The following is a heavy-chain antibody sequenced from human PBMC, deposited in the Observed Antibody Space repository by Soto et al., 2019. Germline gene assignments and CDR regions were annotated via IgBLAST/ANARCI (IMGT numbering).Heavy chain of an antibody. Sequence: QVQLLQSGAEVKKPGASVKVSCKASGYTFTHYGITWLRQAPGQGPEWMGWISAYNGNRDYAQNLQDRVTMTTDISTSTAYMELRSLRSDDTAVYYCARPQNDILTDSYTNFFDSWGQGTLVTVSS. V-gene: IGHV1-18*01. CDR2: ISAYNGNR. D-gene: IGHD3-9*01. J-gene: IGHJ5*01. CDR3: ARPQNDILTDSYTNFFDS. CDR1: GYTFTHYG.